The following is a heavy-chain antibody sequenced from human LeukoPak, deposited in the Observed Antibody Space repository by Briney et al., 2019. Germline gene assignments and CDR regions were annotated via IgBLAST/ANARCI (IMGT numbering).Heavy chain of an antibody. CDR2: IIPIFGTA. Sequence: SVKVSXKASGGTFSSYAISWVRQAPGQGLEWMGGIIPIFGTANYAQKFQGRVTITADESTSTAYMELSSLRSEDTAVYYCARDSPPVGYYDSSGYYYYYWGQGTLVTVSS. CDR3: ARDSPPVGYYDSSGYYYYY. V-gene: IGHV1-69*19. D-gene: IGHD3-22*01. J-gene: IGHJ4*02. CDR1: GGTFSSYA.